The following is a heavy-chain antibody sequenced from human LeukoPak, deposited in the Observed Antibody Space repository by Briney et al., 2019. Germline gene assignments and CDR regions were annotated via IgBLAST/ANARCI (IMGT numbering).Heavy chain of an antibody. V-gene: IGHV3-30-3*01. J-gene: IGHJ4*02. CDR3: AREAKMATRAFDY. CDR2: ISYDGSNK. D-gene: IGHD5-24*01. Sequence: GGSLRLSCAASGFTFSSYAMHWVRQAPGKGLEWVAVISYDGSNKYYADSVKGRFTISRDNSKNTLYLQMNSLRAEDTAVYYCAREAKMATRAFDYWGQGTLVTVSS. CDR1: GFTFSSYA.